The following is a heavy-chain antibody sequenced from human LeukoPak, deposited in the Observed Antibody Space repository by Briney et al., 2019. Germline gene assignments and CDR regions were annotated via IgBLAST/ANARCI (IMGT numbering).Heavy chain of an antibody. J-gene: IGHJ3*02. CDR3: TRDITGLAAFDI. CDR1: GYSISSGYH. CDR2: IYQSGST. D-gene: IGHD1-14*01. V-gene: IGHV4-38-2*02. Sequence: PSETLSLTCTVSGYSISSGYHWAWFRQTPGKGLEWIGSIYQSGSTYDNLSLKSRVTLSVDTSKNQFSLKLISVTAADTAVYYCTRDITGLAAFDIWGQGTKVTVSS.